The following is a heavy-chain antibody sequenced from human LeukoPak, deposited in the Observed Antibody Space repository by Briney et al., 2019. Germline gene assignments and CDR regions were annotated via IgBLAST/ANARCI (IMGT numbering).Heavy chain of an antibody. CDR1: GGSISSYY. J-gene: IGHJ4*02. Sequence: PSETLSLTCTVSGGSISSYYWSWIRQPPGKGLEWIGYIFYSGRTSYNPSLKSRVTISLDTSKNQFSLMLSSVTAADTAFYYCARAGGGNTAMDLDYWGQGTLVTVSS. CDR3: ARAGGGNTAMDLDY. V-gene: IGHV4-59*01. D-gene: IGHD5-18*01. CDR2: IFYSGRT.